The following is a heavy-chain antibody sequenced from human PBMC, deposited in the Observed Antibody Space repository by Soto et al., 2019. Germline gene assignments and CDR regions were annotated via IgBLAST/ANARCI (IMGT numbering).Heavy chain of an antibody. CDR1: GYSLRSNY. Sequence: ASVKVSCKASGYSLRSNYIHWVRQAPGQGLEWLGWINPNSSGTVYAQKFQGRVTMTRDTSLTTVYMQLNRLTADDTAVYYCARDLIVDGPDNYAMDVCGQATTVSLSS. V-gene: IGHV1-2*02. D-gene: IGHD3-22*01. CDR2: INPNSSGT. CDR3: ARDLIVDGPDNYAMDV. J-gene: IGHJ6*02.